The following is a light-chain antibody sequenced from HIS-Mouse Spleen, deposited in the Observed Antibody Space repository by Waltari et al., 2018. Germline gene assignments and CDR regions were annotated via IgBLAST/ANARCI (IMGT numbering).Light chain of an antibody. CDR1: SRQVGGYNY. V-gene: IGLV2-14*03. Sequence: QSALPQPAAVSGSAGQSITISCTGTSRQVGGYNYPPRYQQHPGKPPKLMIYDVSNRPSGVSNRFSGSKSGNTASLTISGLQAEDEADYYCSSYTSSSTLVVFGGGTKLTVL. CDR2: DVS. CDR3: SSYTSSSTLVV. J-gene: IGLJ2*01.